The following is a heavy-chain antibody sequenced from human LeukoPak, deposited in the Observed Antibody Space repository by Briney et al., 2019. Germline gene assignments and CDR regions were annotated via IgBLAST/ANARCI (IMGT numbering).Heavy chain of an antibody. CDR2: ISGYNGDT. CDR1: GYTFTNYG. D-gene: IGHD3-16*01. Sequence: ASVKVSCKASGYTFTNYGISWVRQAPGQGLEWMGWISGYNGDTNYGHKLQGRVTMTTDTSTSTAYMELRSLRSDDTAVYCCARDETTFRGPVGYWGQGTLVTVSS. J-gene: IGHJ4*02. CDR3: ARDETTFRGPVGY. V-gene: IGHV1-18*01.